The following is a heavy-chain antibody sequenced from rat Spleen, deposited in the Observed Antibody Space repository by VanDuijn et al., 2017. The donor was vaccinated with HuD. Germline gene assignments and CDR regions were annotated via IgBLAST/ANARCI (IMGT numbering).Heavy chain of an antibody. V-gene: IGHV5-29*01. Sequence: EVQLVESGGGLVQPGRSLKLSCSASGFTFSNYGMAWVRQAPTKGLEWVATISYDGRRKYYRDSVKGRFTISRDNAKNTQYLQLDSLRSEDTATYYCARQGYYSGEGDYWGQGVMVTVSS. CDR1: GFTFSNYG. CDR2: ISYDGRRK. J-gene: IGHJ2*01. CDR3: ARQGYYSGEGDY. D-gene: IGHD1-1*01.